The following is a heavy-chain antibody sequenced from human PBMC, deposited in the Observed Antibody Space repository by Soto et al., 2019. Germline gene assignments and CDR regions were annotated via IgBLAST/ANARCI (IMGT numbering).Heavy chain of an antibody. CDR3: ARGGYSDYGGFGNFFDS. CDR1: GGSIRSYY. V-gene: IGHV4-59*01. D-gene: IGHD5-12*01. Sequence: PSETLSLTCTVSGGSIRSYYWSWIRQPPGKGLEWIGYIYYTGSTNYNPSLKCRLTISVDTSRNQFSLRLSSVTAADTAVYYCARGGYSDYGGFGNFFDSWGQGTPVTVSS. CDR2: IYYTGST. J-gene: IGHJ4*02.